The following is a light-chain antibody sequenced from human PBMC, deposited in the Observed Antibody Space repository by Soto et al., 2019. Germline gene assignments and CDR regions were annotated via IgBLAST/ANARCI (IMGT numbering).Light chain of an antibody. CDR1: RSITTY. Sequence: EAVLTQSPATLSLSPGERATLYCRASRSITTYLAWYQQKPGQAPRLLIYDASKRAPGIPARFSGSGSGTDFTLTISSLEPEDFAVYYCQQRSKWPPPFGGGTKVEIK. CDR2: DAS. V-gene: IGKV3-11*01. J-gene: IGKJ4*01. CDR3: QQRSKWPPP.